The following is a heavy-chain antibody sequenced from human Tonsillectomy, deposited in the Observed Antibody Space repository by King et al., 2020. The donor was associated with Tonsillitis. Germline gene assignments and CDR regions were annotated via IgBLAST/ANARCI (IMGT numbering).Heavy chain of an antibody. V-gene: IGHV4-59*08. CDR3: ARLGGYSSPFGY. D-gene: IGHD6-25*01. J-gene: IGHJ4*02. CDR2: IYYSGST. Sequence: VQLQESGPGLVKPSETLSLTCTVSGGSISSYYWSWIRQPPGKGLEWIGHIYYSGSTNYNPTLKRRVTISVDTSKNQFSLKLSSVTAADTARYYCARLGGYSSPFGYWGQGTLVTVSS. CDR1: GGSISSYY.